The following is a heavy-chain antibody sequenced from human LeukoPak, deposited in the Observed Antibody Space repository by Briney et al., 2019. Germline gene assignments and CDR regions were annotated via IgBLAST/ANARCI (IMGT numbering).Heavy chain of an antibody. D-gene: IGHD2-15*01. Sequence: PAGGSLRLSCAASGFTFRSYWMSWVRRAPGKGLEWVAFIKEDGGEIFYVDSVKGRFTISRDNAENSLYLQMNSLRAEDTAVYYCARDRGGRSGLDDWGQGTLVTVSS. J-gene: IGHJ4*02. V-gene: IGHV3-7*04. CDR3: ARDRGGRSGLDD. CDR1: GFTFRSYW. CDR2: IKEDGGEI.